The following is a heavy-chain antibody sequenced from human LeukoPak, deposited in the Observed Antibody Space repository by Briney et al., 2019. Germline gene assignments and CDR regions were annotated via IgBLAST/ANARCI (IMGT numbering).Heavy chain of an antibody. D-gene: IGHD6-13*01. J-gene: IGHJ6*02. CDR2: ISYDGSNK. Sequence: PGGSLRLSCAASGFTFSSYAMHWVRQAPGKGLEWVAVISYDGSNKYYADSVKGRFTISRDNSKNTLYLQMNSLRAEDTAVYYCASSSSWSLYYYGMDVWGQGTTVTVSS. CDR3: ASSSSWSLYYYGMDV. CDR1: GFTFSSYA. V-gene: IGHV3-30-3*01.